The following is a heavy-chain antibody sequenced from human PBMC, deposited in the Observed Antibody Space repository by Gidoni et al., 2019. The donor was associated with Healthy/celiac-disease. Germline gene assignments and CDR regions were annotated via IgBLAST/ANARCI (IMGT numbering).Heavy chain of an antibody. CDR1: GGSVSSGSYY. Sequence: QVQLQESGQGLVKPSETLSLTCTVPGGSVSSGSYYWSWIRQPPGKGLEWIGDIYYSGSTNYNPSLKSRVTISVDTSKNQFSLKLSSVTAADTAVYYCARVRVVVAAAYNWFDPWGQGTLVTVSS. J-gene: IGHJ5*02. D-gene: IGHD2-15*01. CDR3: ARVRVVVAAAYNWFDP. V-gene: IGHV4-61*01. CDR2: IYYSGST.